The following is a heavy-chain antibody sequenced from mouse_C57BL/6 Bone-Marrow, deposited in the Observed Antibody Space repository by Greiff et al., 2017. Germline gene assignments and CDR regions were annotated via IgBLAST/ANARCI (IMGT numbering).Heavy chain of an antibody. CDR1: GYTFNSYW. J-gene: IGHJ1*03. CDR2: IYPGSGST. CDR3: ARPYYSNYWYFDV. D-gene: IGHD2-5*01. Sequence: VQLQQPGAELVKPGASVKMSCKASGYTFNSYWITWVKQRPGQGLEWIGDIYPGSGSTNYNEKFKSKATLTVETSSSTAYMQLSSLTSEDSAVYYCARPYYSNYWYFDVWGTGTTVTVSS. V-gene: IGHV1-55*01.